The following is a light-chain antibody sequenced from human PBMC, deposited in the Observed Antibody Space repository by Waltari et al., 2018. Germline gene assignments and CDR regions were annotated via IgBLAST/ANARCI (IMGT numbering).Light chain of an antibody. CDR2: TNN. Sequence: QSVLTQPPSTSGTPGQRVTISCSGRSSNTGSNTVNWYQQLPGTAPKLLIYTNNQRPSGVPDRFSGSKSGTSASLAISGLQSEDEAGYYCAAWDDSLNGVVFGGGTKLTVL. CDR1: SSNTGSNT. J-gene: IGLJ2*01. CDR3: AAWDDSLNGVV. V-gene: IGLV1-44*01.